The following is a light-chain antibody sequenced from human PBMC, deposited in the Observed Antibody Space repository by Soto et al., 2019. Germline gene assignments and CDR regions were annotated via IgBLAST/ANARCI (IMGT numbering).Light chain of an antibody. CDR2: GAS. Sequence: EIVLTQSPGTLSLSPGERATLSCRASQSVSSSYLAWYQQKPGQAPRPLIYGASSRATGIPGRFSGSGSGTDLTLTISRLEPEDFAVYYCQQYGSSPYTFGQGTKLEIK. CDR3: QQYGSSPYT. J-gene: IGKJ2*01. CDR1: QSVSSSY. V-gene: IGKV3-20*01.